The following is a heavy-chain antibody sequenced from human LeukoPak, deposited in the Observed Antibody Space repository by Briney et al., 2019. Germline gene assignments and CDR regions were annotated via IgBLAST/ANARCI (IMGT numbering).Heavy chain of an antibody. V-gene: IGHV4-59*08. Sequence: SESLSLTCTVSGGSISSYCWSWIRQPPGKGLEWVGSIYYSGSTTYNPSLKSGLTISVDTTTNQFSLKLSSVTAADTAVNYCARRLATELYFDYWGQGTLVTVSS. CDR3: ARRLATELYFDY. CDR2: IYYSGST. CDR1: GGSISSYC. D-gene: IGHD3-10*01. J-gene: IGHJ4*02.